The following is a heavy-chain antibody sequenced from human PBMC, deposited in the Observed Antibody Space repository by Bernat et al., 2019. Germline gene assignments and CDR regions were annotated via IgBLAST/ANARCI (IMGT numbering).Heavy chain of an antibody. D-gene: IGHD6-6*01. CDR1: GFTFSSYG. V-gene: IGHV3-30*18. CDR2: ISYDGSNK. Sequence: QVQLVESGGGVVQPGRSLRLSCAASGFTFSSYGMHWVRQAPGKGLEWVAVISYDGSNKYYADSVKGRFTISRDNSKNTLYLRMNSLRAEDTAVYYCAKAVGSSSSMDDYWGQGTLVTVSS. CDR3: AKAVGSSSSMDDY. J-gene: IGHJ4*02.